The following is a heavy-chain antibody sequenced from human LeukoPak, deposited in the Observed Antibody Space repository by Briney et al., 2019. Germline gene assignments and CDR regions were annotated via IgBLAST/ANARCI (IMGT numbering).Heavy chain of an antibody. CDR1: GFSFSSYA. Sequence: PGGSLRLSCAASGFSFSSYAMSWVRQAPGKGLEWVSAISGGGGSTHSADSVKGRFIISRDNSKNALYLQMNSLRAEDTAVYYCAKDTSFLGATVFDYWGQGTLVTVSS. D-gene: IGHD2-2*01. J-gene: IGHJ4*02. V-gene: IGHV3-23*01. CDR3: AKDTSFLGATVFDY. CDR2: ISGGGGST.